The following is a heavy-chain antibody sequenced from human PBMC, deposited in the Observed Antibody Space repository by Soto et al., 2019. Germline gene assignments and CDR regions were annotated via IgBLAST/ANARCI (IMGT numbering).Heavy chain of an antibody. V-gene: IGHV1-3*01. CDR2: INAGNGNT. CDR3: ARDMGFGLSDY. J-gene: IGHJ4*02. Sequence: QVQLVQSGAEVKKPGASVKVSCKASGYTFTSYAMHLVRQAPGQRLEWMGWINAGNGNTKYSQKFQGRVTITTDTSASTAYMEMSSLRSEDTAVYYCARDMGFGLSDYWGQGTRVTVSS. D-gene: IGHD3-10*01. CDR1: GYTFTSYA.